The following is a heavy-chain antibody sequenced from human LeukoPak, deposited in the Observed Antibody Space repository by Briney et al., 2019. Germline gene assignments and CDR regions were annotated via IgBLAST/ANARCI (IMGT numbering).Heavy chain of an antibody. CDR3: ATGRSGYSNYYYYYGMDV. V-gene: IGHV1-69*13. CDR1: GYTFTSYA. D-gene: IGHD3-3*01. Sequence: ASVKVSCKASGYTFTSYAISWVRQAPGQGLEWMGGIIPIFGTANYAQKFQGRVTITADESTSTAYMELSSLRSEDTAVYYCATGRSGYSNYYYYYGMDVWGQGTTVTVSS. J-gene: IGHJ6*02. CDR2: IIPIFGTA.